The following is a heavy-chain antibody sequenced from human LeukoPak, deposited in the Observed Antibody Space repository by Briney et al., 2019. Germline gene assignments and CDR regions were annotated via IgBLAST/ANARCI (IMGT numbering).Heavy chain of an antibody. Sequence: GGSLGLSCAASGFTFSSYAMGWVRQAPGKGLEWVSSISASGDTTYYADSVKGRFTISRDSSKNTLSLQLNSLTAEDTAVYYCAKRKYPNGGIFDYWGQGTLVTVSS. V-gene: IGHV3-23*01. D-gene: IGHD2-8*01. J-gene: IGHJ4*02. CDR1: GFTFSSYA. CDR3: AKRKYPNGGIFDY. CDR2: ISASGDTT.